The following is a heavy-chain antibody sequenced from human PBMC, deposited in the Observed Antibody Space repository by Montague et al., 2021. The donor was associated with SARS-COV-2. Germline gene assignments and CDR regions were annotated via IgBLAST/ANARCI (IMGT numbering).Heavy chain of an antibody. CDR3: ARRLTGLEPPFDP. Sequence: SETLSLTCTVSGGSTASHYWNWIRQSPGKRPEWIGYVYYNGDTKYNPSLQSRVTISIDTLENQFSLRLNSVTAADTAVYYCARRLTGLEPPFDPWGQGTLVIVSS. CDR1: GGSTASHY. J-gene: IGHJ5*02. CDR2: VYYNGDT. V-gene: IGHV4-59*08. D-gene: IGHD1-1*01.